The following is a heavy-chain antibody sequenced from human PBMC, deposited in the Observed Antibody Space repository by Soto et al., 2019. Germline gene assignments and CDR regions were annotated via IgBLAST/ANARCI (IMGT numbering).Heavy chain of an antibody. D-gene: IGHD4-17*01. CDR3: AGFTVNAFDI. Sequence: PGGSLRLSCTASGFTFSSYGMHWVRQAPGKGLEWVAVISYDGSNKYYADSVKGRFTISRDNSKYTLYLQMNSPRAEDTAVYYCAGFTVNAFDIWGQGTMVTVSS. V-gene: IGHV3-30*03. CDR1: GFTFSSYG. CDR2: ISYDGSNK. J-gene: IGHJ3*02.